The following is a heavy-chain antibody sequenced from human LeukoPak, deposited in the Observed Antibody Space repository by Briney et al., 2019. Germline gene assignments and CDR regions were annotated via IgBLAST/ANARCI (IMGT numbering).Heavy chain of an antibody. CDR1: GYSISGGYY. J-gene: IGHJ6*03. V-gene: IGHV4-61*08. Sequence: SETLSLTCTASGYSISGGYYWGWIRQPPGKGLEWIGYIYYSGSTNYNPSLKSRVTISVDTSKNQFSLKLSSVTAADTAVYYCARGRSSMVRGYYYCYMDVWGKGTTVTISS. CDR2: IYYSGST. CDR3: ARGRSSMVRGYYYCYMDV. D-gene: IGHD3-10*01.